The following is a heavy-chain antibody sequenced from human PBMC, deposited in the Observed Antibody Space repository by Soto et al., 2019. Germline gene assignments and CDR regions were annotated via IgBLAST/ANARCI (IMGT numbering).Heavy chain of an antibody. D-gene: IGHD6-13*01. CDR2: ISAYNGNT. CDR1: GYTFTSYG. J-gene: IGHJ5*02. CDR3: ARDRGAAAGTFWFDP. Sequence: TSVKVSCKASGYTFTSYGISWVRQAPGQGLEWMGWISAYNGNTNYAQKLQGRVTMTTDTSTSTAYMELRSLRSDDTAVYYCARDRGAAAGTFWFDPWGQGTLVTVSS. V-gene: IGHV1-18*01.